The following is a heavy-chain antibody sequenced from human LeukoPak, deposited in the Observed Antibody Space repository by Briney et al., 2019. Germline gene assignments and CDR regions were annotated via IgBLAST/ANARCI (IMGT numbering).Heavy chain of an antibody. CDR3: AAGPASPHYYYGMGV. D-gene: IGHD6-13*01. CDR1: GGSISSAGYY. J-gene: IGHJ6*02. CDR2: IYYSGST. Sequence: SETLSLTCTVSGGSISSAGYYWSWFRQHPGTGLEWIGYIYYSGSTYYNPSLKSRVTVSVDTSKNQFSLNLSSVTAADTAVYYCAAGPASPHYYYGMGVWGQGTTVTVSS. V-gene: IGHV4-31*03.